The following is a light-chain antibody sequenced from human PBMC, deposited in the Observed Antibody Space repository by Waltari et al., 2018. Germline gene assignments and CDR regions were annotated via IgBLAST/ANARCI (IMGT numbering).Light chain of an antibody. Sequence: QSALTQPASVSGSPGQSITISCTGTSSDVGGYNYVSWYQQHPGEAPKLMIYDVSNRPSGVSTRFSGSTSGNTASLTISGLQDEDEADYYCSSYTSSSTRIFGGGTKQTVL. CDR2: DVS. CDR1: SSDVGGYNY. J-gene: IGLJ2*01. CDR3: SSYTSSSTRI. V-gene: IGLV2-14*01.